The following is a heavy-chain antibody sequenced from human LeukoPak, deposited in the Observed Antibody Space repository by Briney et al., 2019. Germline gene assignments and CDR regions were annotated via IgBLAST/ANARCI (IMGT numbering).Heavy chain of an antibody. CDR2: ISAYNGNT. CDR1: GYTFTSYG. Sequence: ASVKVSCKASGYTFTSYGISWVRQAPGQGLEWMGWISAYNGNTDYAQKLQGRVTVTTDTSTSTAYMELRSLRSDDTAVYYCARGLGIAARAPFDYWGQGALVTVSS. D-gene: IGHD6-6*01. CDR3: ARGLGIAARAPFDY. V-gene: IGHV1-18*01. J-gene: IGHJ4*02.